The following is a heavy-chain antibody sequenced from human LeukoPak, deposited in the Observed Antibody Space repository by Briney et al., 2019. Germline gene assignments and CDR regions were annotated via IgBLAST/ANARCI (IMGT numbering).Heavy chain of an antibody. V-gene: IGHV4-39*01. CDR3: ARHLKFSGGYYIDY. D-gene: IGHD3-22*01. CDR2: IYYSGTT. CDR1: GGSISSSSYY. J-gene: IGHJ4*02. Sequence: PSETLSLTCTVSGGSISSSSYYWGWIRQPPGKGLEWIGTIYYSGTTYYNPSLKSRVTISVDTSKDQFSLKLSSVTAADTAVYHCARHLKFSGGYYIDYWGQGTLVTVSS.